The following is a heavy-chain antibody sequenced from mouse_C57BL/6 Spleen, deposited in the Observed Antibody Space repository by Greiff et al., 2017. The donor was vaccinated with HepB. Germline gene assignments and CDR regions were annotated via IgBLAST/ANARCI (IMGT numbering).Heavy chain of an antibody. V-gene: IGHV1-26*01. Sequence: EVQLQQSGPELVKPGAPVKISCKASGYKLTDYYMNRVKQSHGKSLEWIGDMNPNNGGSSHNQKFKGKATLSVDKSYSTAYMERRSLASEESAVYYVASDGGYDFAMDYWGQGTSVTVSS. J-gene: IGHJ4*01. CDR1: GYKLTDYY. D-gene: IGHD2-3*01. CDR2: MNPNNGGS. CDR3: ASDGGYDFAMDY.